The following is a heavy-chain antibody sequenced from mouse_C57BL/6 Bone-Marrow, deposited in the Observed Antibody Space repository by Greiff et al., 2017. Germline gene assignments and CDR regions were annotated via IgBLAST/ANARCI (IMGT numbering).Heavy chain of an antibody. J-gene: IGHJ4*01. CDR2: IRSKSNNYAT. CDR1: GFSFNTYA. D-gene: IGHD2-3*01. V-gene: IGHV10-1*01. Sequence: GGGLVQPKGSLKLSCAASGFSFNTYAMNWVRQAPGQGLEWVARIRSKSNNYATYYADSVKDRFTIPRDDSESMLYLQMNNLKTEDTAMYYCVRCGYYRGYYAMDYWGQGTSVTVTS. CDR3: VRCGYYRGYYAMDY.